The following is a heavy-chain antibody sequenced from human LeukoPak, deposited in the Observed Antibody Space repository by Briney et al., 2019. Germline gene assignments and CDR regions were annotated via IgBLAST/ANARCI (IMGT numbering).Heavy chain of an antibody. J-gene: IGHJ4*02. CDR3: GRLARNAWYAVDY. CDR1: GVTLSNYA. CDR2: ISSSDSGGNT. D-gene: IGHD6-19*01. Sequence: GGSLRLSCVASGVTLSNYAMCWARQAPGKGLEWVSGISSSDSGGNTYYADSVKGRFTISRDSSRNTLFLHMNTPRAEDTAIYYCGRLARNAWYAVDYWGQGTLVTVSS. V-gene: IGHV3-23*01.